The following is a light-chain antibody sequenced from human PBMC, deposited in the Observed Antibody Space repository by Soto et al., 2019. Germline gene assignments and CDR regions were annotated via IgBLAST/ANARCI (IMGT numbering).Light chain of an antibody. Sequence: EIVLTQSPATQSLSPGERATLSCRASQSVSSYSAWYQQKPGQAPRLLIYDASNRAAGIPARFSGSGSGTDFTLTISSLEPEDFAVYYCQQRSNWPPTFGQGTKVDIK. CDR1: QSVSSY. CDR2: DAS. CDR3: QQRSNWPPT. V-gene: IGKV3-11*01. J-gene: IGKJ1*01.